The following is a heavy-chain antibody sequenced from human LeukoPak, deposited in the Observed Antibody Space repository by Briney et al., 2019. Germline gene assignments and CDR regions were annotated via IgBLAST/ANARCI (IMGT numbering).Heavy chain of an antibody. J-gene: IGHJ5*02. CDR1: GGSISSYY. CDR3: ARYRGNSNGGFDP. V-gene: IGHV4-59*01. CDR2: IYYSGST. D-gene: IGHD4-23*01. Sequence: SETLSLTCTVAGGSISSYYWSWIRQPPGKGLEWIGYIYYSGSTNYNPSLKSRVTISVDTSKNQFSLKLSSVTAADTAVYYCARYRGNSNGGFDPWGQGTLVTVSS.